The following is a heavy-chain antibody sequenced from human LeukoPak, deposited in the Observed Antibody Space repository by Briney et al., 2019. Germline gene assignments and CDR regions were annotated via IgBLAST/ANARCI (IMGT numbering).Heavy chain of an antibody. CDR3: ARDFLGCSSTSCYLFGY. J-gene: IGHJ4*02. CDR1: GYTFTGYY. V-gene: IGHV1-2*02. CDR2: INPNSGGT. D-gene: IGHD2-2*01. Sequence: GASVKVSCKASGYTFTGYYMHWVRQAPGQGLERMGWINPNSGGTNYAQKFQGRVTMTRDTSISTAYMELSRLRSDDTAVYYCARDFLGCSSTSCYLFGYWGQGTLVTVSS.